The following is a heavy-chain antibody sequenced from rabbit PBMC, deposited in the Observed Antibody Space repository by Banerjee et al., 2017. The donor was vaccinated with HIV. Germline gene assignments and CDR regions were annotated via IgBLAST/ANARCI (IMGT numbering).Heavy chain of an antibody. Sequence: QDQLVESGGGLVQPGGSLKLSCKASGFDFSSYGMSWVRQAPGKGLEWIGYIDPVFGTTYYASWVNGRFTISRHNAQNTLYLQLNSLTVADTATYFCARDLVAVIGWNFNLWGQGTLVTVS. CDR1: GFDFSSYG. J-gene: IGHJ4*01. CDR2: IDPVFGTT. V-gene: IGHV1S47*01. CDR3: ARDLVAVIGWNFNL. D-gene: IGHD5-1*01.